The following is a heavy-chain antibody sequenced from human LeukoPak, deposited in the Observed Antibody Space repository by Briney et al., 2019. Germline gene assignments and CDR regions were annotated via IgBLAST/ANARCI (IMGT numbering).Heavy chain of an antibody. CDR2: INPTSVGT. D-gene: IGHD3-10*01. V-gene: IGHV1-2*02. CDR3: ARGDGSGRYCIEY. Sequence: ASVKVSCKASGYTFTVYFMHWVRQAPGQGLEWRGWINPTSVGTNDAQRSQGRVTMTRSTSISTVYMELSRLTSDDRAGYYCARGDGSGRYCIEYWGQGTLVAVAS. CDR1: GYTFTVYF. J-gene: IGHJ4*02.